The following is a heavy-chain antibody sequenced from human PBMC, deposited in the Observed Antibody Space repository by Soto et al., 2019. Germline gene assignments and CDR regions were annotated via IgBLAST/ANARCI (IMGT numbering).Heavy chain of an antibody. CDR1: GFTFSTYS. CDR3: ARVAYCGGDGYRPPGY. J-gene: IGHJ4*02. Sequence: EVQLVESGGGLVKPGGSLRLSCAASGFTFSTYSMNWVRQAPGKGLEWVSSISSSSSYIYYADSVKGRFTISRDNAKNSLYLQMNSLRAEDTAVYYCARVAYCGGDGYRPPGYWGQGTLVTVSS. D-gene: IGHD2-21*02. V-gene: IGHV3-21*01. CDR2: ISSSSSYI.